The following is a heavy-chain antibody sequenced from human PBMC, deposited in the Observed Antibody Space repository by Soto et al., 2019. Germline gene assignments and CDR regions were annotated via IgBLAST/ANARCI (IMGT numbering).Heavy chain of an antibody. CDR2: INHSGST. D-gene: IGHD6-19*01. Sequence: SETLSLTCAAYGGSFSGYYWSWIRQPPGKGLEWIGEINHSGSTNYNPSLKSRVTISVDTSKNQFSLKLSSVTAADTAVYYCARGTLAVAGTGWFDPWGQGTLVTVSS. V-gene: IGHV4-34*01. CDR3: ARGTLAVAGTGWFDP. CDR1: GGSFSGYY. J-gene: IGHJ5*02.